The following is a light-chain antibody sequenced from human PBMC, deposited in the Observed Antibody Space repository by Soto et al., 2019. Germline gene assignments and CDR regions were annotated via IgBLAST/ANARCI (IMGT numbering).Light chain of an antibody. CDR1: NIGSKS. Sequence: SNGLSQPPSVSVAPGHTSRITCGGNNIGSKSVHWYQQKPGQAPVLVVYDDSDRPSGIPERFSGSNSGNTATLTISRVEAGDEADYYCQVWASSSDHYVFGTGTKVTVL. CDR2: DDS. V-gene: IGLV3-21*02. CDR3: QVWASSSDHYV. J-gene: IGLJ1*01.